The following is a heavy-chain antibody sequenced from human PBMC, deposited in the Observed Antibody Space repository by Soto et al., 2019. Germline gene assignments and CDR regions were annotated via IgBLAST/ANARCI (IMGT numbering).Heavy chain of an antibody. J-gene: IGHJ3*01. V-gene: IGHV1-69*01. CDR3: ASGVGGLGGSSGWPDYAFDV. CDR2: IVPLPGTT. CDR1: GGTFTKYA. Sequence: QVQLVQSGAAVRKPGSSVKVSCKASGGTFTKYAITWVRQAPRQGLEWMGGIVPLPGTTNYAQKFRGRVTISAGESTRTADLELSSLRSEDTAVYYCASGVGGLGGSSGWPDYAFDVWGQGTMVIVSS. D-gene: IGHD6-19*01.